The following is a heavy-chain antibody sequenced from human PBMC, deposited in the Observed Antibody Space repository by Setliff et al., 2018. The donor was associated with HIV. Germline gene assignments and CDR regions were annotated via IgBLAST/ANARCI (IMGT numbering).Heavy chain of an antibody. D-gene: IGHD3-9*01. CDR1: GGSFNTYT. V-gene: IGHV1-69*16. CDR2: IIPILGTA. CDR3: AREHDSLTGYSFDF. J-gene: IGHJ4*02. Sequence: SVKVSCKASGGSFNTYTITWLRQAPGQGLEWMGNIIPILGTANYAQKFQDRVTISTDESTSTAYMELSSLRSEDTAVYYCAREHDSLTGYSFDFWGQGTLVTVSS.